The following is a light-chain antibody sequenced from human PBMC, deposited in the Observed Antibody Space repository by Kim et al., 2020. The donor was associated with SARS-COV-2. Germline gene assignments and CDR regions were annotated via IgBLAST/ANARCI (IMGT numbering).Light chain of an antibody. V-gene: IGKV1-5*03. CDR2: EAS. CDR1: RCLGVL. CDR3: QQYRSYPWT. Sequence: ASVGERVTITCRASRCLGVLLAWYQQKPGQALKLLIYEASTLKSGVPSRFSGSGSETEFTLTTSSLQTDDFATYYCQQYRSYPWTFGQGTKVDIK. J-gene: IGKJ1*01.